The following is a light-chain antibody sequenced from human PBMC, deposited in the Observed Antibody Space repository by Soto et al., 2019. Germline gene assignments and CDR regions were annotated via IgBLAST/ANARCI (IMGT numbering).Light chain of an antibody. Sequence: DIQMTQSPSTLSGSVGDRVTITCRASQTISSWLAWYQQEPGKAPKLLIYKASTLKSGVPSRFSGSGSGTEFTLTISSLQPDDFATYYCQQSYSTPWTFGQGTKVDIK. V-gene: IGKV1-5*03. CDR2: KAS. CDR3: QQSYSTPWT. CDR1: QTISSW. J-gene: IGKJ1*01.